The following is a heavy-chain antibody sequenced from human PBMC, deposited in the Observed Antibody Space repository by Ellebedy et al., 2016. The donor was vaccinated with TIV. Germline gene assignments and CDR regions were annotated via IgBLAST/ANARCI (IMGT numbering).Heavy chain of an antibody. V-gene: IGHV3-66*01. CDR2: IFIDGTT. J-gene: IGHJ3*02. Sequence: GGSLRLSCAASELTVSSNYMSWVRQAPGKGLEWVSVIFIDGTTYYADSVKGRLTISRDNSKNTLFIQMNSLRAEDTAVYYCARETFNDVDLKLWGIFDIWGQGTMVTVSS. CDR3: ARETFNDVDLKLWGIFDI. D-gene: IGHD3-10*01. CDR1: ELTVSSNY.